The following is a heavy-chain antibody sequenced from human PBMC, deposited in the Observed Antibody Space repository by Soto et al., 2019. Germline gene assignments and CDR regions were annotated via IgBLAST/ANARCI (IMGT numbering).Heavy chain of an antibody. Sequence: SETLSLTCTVSGGSISSYYWSWIRQPPGTGLEWIGYIYYSGSTNYNPSLKSRVTISVDTSKNQFSLKLSSVTAAGTAVYYCARLIAAPYYFDYWGQGTLVTVSS. CDR1: GGSISSYY. CDR2: IYYSGST. J-gene: IGHJ4*02. D-gene: IGHD6-13*01. CDR3: ARLIAAPYYFDY. V-gene: IGHV4-59*01.